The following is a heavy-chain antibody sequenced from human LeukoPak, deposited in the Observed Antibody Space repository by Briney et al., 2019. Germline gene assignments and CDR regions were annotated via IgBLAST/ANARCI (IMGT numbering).Heavy chain of an antibody. CDR2: IYYSGST. J-gene: IGHJ4*02. D-gene: IGHD3-22*01. V-gene: IGHV4-31*03. CDR1: GGSISSGGYY. Sequence: SETLSLTCTVSGGSISSGGYYWSWIRQHPGKGLEWIGYIYYSGSTYYNPSPKSRVTISVDTSKNQFSLKLSSVTAADTAVYYCARELHYYDSSGYPDYWGQGTLVTVSS. CDR3: ARELHYYDSSGYPDY.